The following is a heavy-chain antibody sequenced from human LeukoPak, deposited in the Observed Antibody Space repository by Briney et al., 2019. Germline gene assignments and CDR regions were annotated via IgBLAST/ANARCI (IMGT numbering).Heavy chain of an antibody. CDR2: ISWNSGNI. J-gene: IGHJ4*02. V-gene: IGHV3-9*01. Sequence: GGTLRLSWVASGFVFEDNAMNWVRQVPGEGLEWVSGISWNSGNIAYAGSVRGRFTISRDNTKNALYLQMNSLRAEDTSLYYCVKDLRDGYTAPIFDHWGQGALVTVSS. CDR3: VKDLRDGYTAPIFDH. CDR1: GFVFEDNA. D-gene: IGHD5-24*01.